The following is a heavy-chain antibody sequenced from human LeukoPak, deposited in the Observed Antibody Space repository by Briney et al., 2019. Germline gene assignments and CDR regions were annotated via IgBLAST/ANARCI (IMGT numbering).Heavy chain of an antibody. J-gene: IGHJ4*02. D-gene: IGHD3/OR15-3a*01. V-gene: IGHV4-31*02. CDR3: ARAQAGLRGYPFDY. Sequence: TWVRQHPGKGLEWIGYIYYSGSTYYNPSLKSRVTISVDTSKNQFSLKLSSVTAADTAVYYCARAQAGLRGYPFDYWGQGTLVTVSS. CDR2: IYYSGST.